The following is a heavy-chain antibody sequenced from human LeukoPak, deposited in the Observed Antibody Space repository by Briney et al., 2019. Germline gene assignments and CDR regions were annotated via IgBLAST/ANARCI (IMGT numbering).Heavy chain of an antibody. J-gene: IGHJ6*02. D-gene: IGHD2-21*02. V-gene: IGHV1-8*01. CDR3: ARGLPKTYYYYGMDV. CDR1: GYTFTIYD. CDR2: MNPNRGNT. Sequence: ASVTVSYRASGYTFTIYDIKGVRQATGQGREGVGWMNPNRGNTGYAQKFQGRVTITRNTSISTAYMELSSLRSEDTAVYYCARGLPKTYYYYGMDVWGQGTTVTVSS.